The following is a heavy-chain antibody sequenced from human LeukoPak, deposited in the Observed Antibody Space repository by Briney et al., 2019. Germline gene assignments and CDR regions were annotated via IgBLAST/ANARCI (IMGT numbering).Heavy chain of an antibody. CDR3: ARSYYYDYAWGSYREPFDY. Sequence: SETLSLTCTVSGGSISSGGYYWSWIRQHPGKGLEWIGYIYYSGSTYYNPSLKSRVTISVDTSKNQFSLKLSSVTAADTAVYYCARSYYYDYAWGSYREPFDYWGQGTLVTVSS. V-gene: IGHV4-31*03. CDR1: GGSISSGGYY. D-gene: IGHD3-16*02. CDR2: IYYSGST. J-gene: IGHJ4*02.